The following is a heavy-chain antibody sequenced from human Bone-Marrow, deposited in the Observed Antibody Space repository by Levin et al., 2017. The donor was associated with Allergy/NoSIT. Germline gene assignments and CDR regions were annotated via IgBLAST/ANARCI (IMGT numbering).Heavy chain of an antibody. Sequence: GESLKISCAASGFTFSSYGMHWVRQAPGKGLEWVAVIWYDGSNKYYADSVKGRFTISRDNSKNTLYLQMNSLRAEDTAVYYCAREEVASGYDWAFDYWGQGTLVTVSS. V-gene: IGHV3-33*01. CDR1: GFTFSSYG. CDR2: IWYDGSNK. CDR3: AREEVASGYDWAFDY. D-gene: IGHD5-12*01. J-gene: IGHJ4*02.